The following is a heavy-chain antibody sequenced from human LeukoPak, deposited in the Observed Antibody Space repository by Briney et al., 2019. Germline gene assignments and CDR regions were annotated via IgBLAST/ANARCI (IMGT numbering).Heavy chain of an antibody. CDR2: ISAYNGNT. CDR3: ARDRYYDSSGYVPLGY. V-gene: IGHV1-18*01. Sequence: ASVTVSCTASGYTFTSYGISWVRQAPGQGLEWMGWISAYNGNTNYAQKLQGRVTMTTDTSTSTAYMELRSLRSDDTAVYYCARDRYYDSSGYVPLGYWGQGTLVTVSS. D-gene: IGHD3-22*01. CDR1: GYTFTSYG. J-gene: IGHJ4*02.